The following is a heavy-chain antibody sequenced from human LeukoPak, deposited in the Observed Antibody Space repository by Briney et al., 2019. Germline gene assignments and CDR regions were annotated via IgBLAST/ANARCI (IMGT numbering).Heavy chain of an antibody. V-gene: IGHV3-21*01. CDR3: ARDFYDTSGYYYDY. CDR1: GFTFSSYG. D-gene: IGHD3-22*01. CDR2: ISGSSSSYI. J-gene: IGHJ4*02. Sequence: SGGSLRLSCAASGFTFSSYGMHWVRQAPGKGLEWVASISGSSSSYIYYADSLKGRFTISRDNAKNSLYLQMNSLRAEDTAVYYCARDFYDTSGYYYDYWGQGTLVTVSS.